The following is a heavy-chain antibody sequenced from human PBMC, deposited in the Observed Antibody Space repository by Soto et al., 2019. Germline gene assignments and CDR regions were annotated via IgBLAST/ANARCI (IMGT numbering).Heavy chain of an antibody. J-gene: IGHJ5*02. D-gene: IGHD1-26*01. Sequence: PGESLKISCTGFGYTFTTFWISWVRQMPGKGLEWMGRIDPRDSQTNYSPSFQGHVTISVDKSISTAYLQWDSLKASDTAMYYCARLSCSTDTCDSWFDPWGQGXLVTVSS. V-gene: IGHV5-10-1*01. CDR3: ARLSCSTDTCDSWFDP. CDR1: GYTFTTFW. CDR2: IDPRDSQT.